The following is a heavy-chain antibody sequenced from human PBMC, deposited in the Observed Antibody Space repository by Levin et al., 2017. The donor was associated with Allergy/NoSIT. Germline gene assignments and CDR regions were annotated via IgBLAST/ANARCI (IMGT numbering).Heavy chain of an antibody. CDR2: IKHDGTEN. Sequence: TFSSYWMSWVRQAPGKGLEWVANIKHDGTENYHVDSVKGRFTISRDNAKNSVYLQMSSLRVEDTALYYCARNWRSAFDIWGQGTVVTVSS. CDR1: TFSSYW. J-gene: IGHJ3*02. D-gene: IGHD2-8*02. V-gene: IGHV3-7*04. CDR3: ARNWRSAFDI.